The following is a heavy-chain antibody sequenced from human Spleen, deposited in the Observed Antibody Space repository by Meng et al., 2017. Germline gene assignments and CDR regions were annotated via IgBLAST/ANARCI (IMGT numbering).Heavy chain of an antibody. CDR3: ATRGNPYLNC. CDR2: INVYNGKT. CDR1: GYTLSSDG. Sequence: QGQLVQSGAEVKKPGASVKVSCDASGYTLSSDGFSWGRQAPGQGLEWLGWINVYNGKTDYALKFQDRVTMTTDTFTNTAYMELRSLRSDDTAVYYCATRGNPYLNCWGQGTLVTVSS. J-gene: IGHJ4*02. V-gene: IGHV1-18*01.